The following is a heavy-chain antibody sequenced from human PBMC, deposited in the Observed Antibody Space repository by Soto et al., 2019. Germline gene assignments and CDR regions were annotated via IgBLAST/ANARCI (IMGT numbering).Heavy chain of an antibody. CDR3: ARSSLEPTRRWFDP. CDR1: GGSLTNYY. V-gene: IGHV4-59*01. CDR2: VFSTGVT. D-gene: IGHD6-6*01. J-gene: IGHJ5*02. Sequence: QVQLQESGPGLVKPSETLSLSCSVSGGSLTNYYWSWIRQPPGKGLEWIGYVFSTGVTHYNPSLGSQVTMSVDTSKNQFSLKLNFVTTADTAVYFCARSSLEPTRRWFDPWGQGTLVTVSS.